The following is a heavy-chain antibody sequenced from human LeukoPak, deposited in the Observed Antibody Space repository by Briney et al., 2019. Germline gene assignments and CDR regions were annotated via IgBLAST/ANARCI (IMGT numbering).Heavy chain of an antibody. CDR3: ARGGYYDGSCSFDH. J-gene: IGHJ5*02. CDR2: INPGGGST. D-gene: IGHD3-22*01. V-gene: IGHV1-46*01. CDR1: GYTFARYC. Sequence: ASVKVSCKASGYTFARYCIHWVRQAPGQGLEWMGIINPGGGSTRYAQNFKGRVTMTRDTSTSTVYMQLSSLRSDDTAVYYCARGGYYDGSCSFDHWGQGTLATVSS.